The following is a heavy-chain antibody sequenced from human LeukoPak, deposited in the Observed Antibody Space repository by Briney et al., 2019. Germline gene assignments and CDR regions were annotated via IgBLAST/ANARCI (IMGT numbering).Heavy chain of an antibody. Sequence: PGGSLRLSCAASGFTFSAAWMSWVRQAPGKDLEWVGRIKSKSDGGTTDYAAPVKGRVTISRDDSKNTLYLQMNSLKTEDTAVYYWAREGLIFGMVIPYLDYRGQGTLVTGSS. CDR2: IKSKSDGGTT. V-gene: IGHV3-15*01. CDR3: AREGLIFGMVIPYLDY. D-gene: IGHD3/OR15-3a*01. J-gene: IGHJ4*02. CDR1: GFTFSAAW.